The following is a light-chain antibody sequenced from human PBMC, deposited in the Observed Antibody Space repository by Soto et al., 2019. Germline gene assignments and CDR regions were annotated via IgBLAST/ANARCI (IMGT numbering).Light chain of an antibody. CDR2: GNS. CDR3: QSYDSSLSGLYV. CDR1: RSNIGAGYD. Sequence: QSVLTQPPSVSGAPGQRVTISCTGSRSNIGAGYDVHWYQQLPGTAPKLLIYGNSNRPSGVPDRFSGSKSGTSASLAITGLQAEDESDYYCQSYDSSLSGLYVFGTGTKGTVL. J-gene: IGLJ1*01. V-gene: IGLV1-40*01.